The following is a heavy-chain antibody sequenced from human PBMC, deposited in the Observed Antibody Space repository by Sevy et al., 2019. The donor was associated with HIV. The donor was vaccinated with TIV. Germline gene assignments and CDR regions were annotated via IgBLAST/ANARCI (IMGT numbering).Heavy chain of an antibody. J-gene: IGHJ2*01. CDR3: AREGDLRYFDF. D-gene: IGHD3-10*01. CDR2: ISDGGTTI. Sequence: GGSLRLSCAASGFTFNDYYMSWIRQSPGKGLEWLSYISDGGTTIYYADSVKGRFTISRDNAKSLMYLQMNSLKTEDTAIYYCAREGDLRYFDFWGRGTLVTVSS. CDR1: GFTFNDYY. V-gene: IGHV3-11*01.